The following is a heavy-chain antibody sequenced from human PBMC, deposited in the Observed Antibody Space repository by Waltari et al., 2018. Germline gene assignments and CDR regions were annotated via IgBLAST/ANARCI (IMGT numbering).Heavy chain of an antibody. CDR2: IRYDGSNK. Sequence: QVQLVESGGGVVQPGGSLRLSCAASGFTFSSYGMHWVRPAPGKGLEWVACIRYDGSNKYYADSVKGRFTISRDNSKNTLYLQMNSLRAEDTAVYYCAKDFGALRWYFDLWGRGTLVTVSS. CDR3: AKDFGALRWYFDL. D-gene: IGHD2-15*01. V-gene: IGHV3-30*02. J-gene: IGHJ2*01. CDR1: GFTFSSYG.